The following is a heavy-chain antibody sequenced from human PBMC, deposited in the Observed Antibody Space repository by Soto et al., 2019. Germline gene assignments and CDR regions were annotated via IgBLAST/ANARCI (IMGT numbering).Heavy chain of an antibody. J-gene: IGHJ6*02. D-gene: IGHD2-15*01. CDR2: TYYRSKLYN. CDR3: ARDTYSVGRNLHSGRDV. Sequence: SQTLSLTCAISADSVSSNSAAWDLLRQSPSRGLEWLGRTYYRSKLYNDYAVSVKSRITINPDTSKNQFSLQLNSLTPEDTAVYYCARDTYSVGRNLHSGRDVGVQATTVXV. CDR1: ADSVSSNSAA. V-gene: IGHV6-1*01.